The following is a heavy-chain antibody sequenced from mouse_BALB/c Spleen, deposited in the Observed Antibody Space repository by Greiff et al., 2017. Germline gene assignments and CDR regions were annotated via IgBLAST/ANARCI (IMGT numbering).Heavy chain of an antibody. CDR1: GFNIKDYY. Sequence: VQLQQSGAELVRSGASVKLSCTASGFNIKDYYMHWVKQRPEQGLEWIGWIDPENGDTEYAPKFQGKATMTADTSSNTAYLQLSSLTSEDTAVYYCNYGPWFAYWGQGTLVTVSA. J-gene: IGHJ3*01. CDR2: IDPENGDT. V-gene: IGHV14-4*02. D-gene: IGHD1-2*01. CDR3: NYGPWFAY.